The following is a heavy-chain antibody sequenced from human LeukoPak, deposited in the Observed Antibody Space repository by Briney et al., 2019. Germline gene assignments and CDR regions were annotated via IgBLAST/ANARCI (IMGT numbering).Heavy chain of an antibody. CDR3: TRGHWGLQS. J-gene: IGHJ5*02. Sequence: SETLSLTCTVSGASVTDYYWSWIRQSPGKGLEWISYIHHSGNSDCNPSLRSRVTTSLDTSMNQFSLNLISVTAADTAVYYCTRGHWGLQSWSQGTLVTVSS. CDR1: GASVTDYY. CDR2: IHHSGNS. V-gene: IGHV4-59*02. D-gene: IGHD7-27*01.